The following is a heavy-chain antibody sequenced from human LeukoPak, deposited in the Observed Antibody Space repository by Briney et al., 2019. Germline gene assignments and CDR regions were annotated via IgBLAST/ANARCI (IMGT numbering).Heavy chain of an antibody. D-gene: IGHD4-11*01. V-gene: IGHV3-74*01. J-gene: IGHJ4*02. Sequence: GGSLRLSYAASGFTFSSYWMHWVRRVAGKGLVWVSRINTDGSSTGYADSVKGRFTISRDNAKNTLYLQMNSLRAEDTAVYYCARGHTVTSDSWAQGTLVTVSS. CDR2: INTDGSST. CDR3: ARGHTVTSDS. CDR1: GFTFSSYW.